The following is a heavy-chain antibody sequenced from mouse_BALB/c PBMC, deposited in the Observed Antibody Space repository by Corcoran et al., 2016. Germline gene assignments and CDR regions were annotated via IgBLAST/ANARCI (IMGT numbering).Heavy chain of an antibody. D-gene: IGHD2-10*02. CDR1: GFNIKDTY. V-gene: IGHV14-3*02. J-gene: IGHJ2*01. CDR2: SDPANGNT. Sequence: EVQLQQSGAELVKPGASVKLSCTASGFNIKDTYMHWVKQRPEQGLEWIGRSDPANGNTKYDPKFQGKATITADTSSNTAYLQLSSLTSEDTAVYYCARKYGKGNYFDYWGQGTTLTVSS. CDR3: ARKYGKGNYFDY.